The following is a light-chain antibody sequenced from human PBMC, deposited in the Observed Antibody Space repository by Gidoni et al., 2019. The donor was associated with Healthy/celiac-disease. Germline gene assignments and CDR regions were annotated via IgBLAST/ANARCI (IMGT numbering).Light chain of an antibody. V-gene: IGKV1-39*01. Sequence: IQMTQPPSSLSASVGDRVTITCRASRSLSSDLNWYQQKPGKAPKLLIYDASSLRSGVPSWFSGSVSNTDFTLTISSLQPEDFATYDCQQSYSTPPITFGQGTRLEIK. CDR1: RSLSSD. CDR3: QQSYSTPPIT. CDR2: DAS. J-gene: IGKJ5*01.